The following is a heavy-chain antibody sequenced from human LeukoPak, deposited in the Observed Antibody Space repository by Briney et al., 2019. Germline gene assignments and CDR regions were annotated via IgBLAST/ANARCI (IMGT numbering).Heavy chain of an antibody. V-gene: IGHV3-74*01. CDR2: INPDGSTT. Sequence: GSLRLSCAASGFTFSSYWMHWVRQAPGKGLVWVSRINPDGSTTSYADSVKGRFTISRDSAKNTLYLQMNSLRAEDTAVYYCARVSVGRYYFDNWGQGTPVTVS. D-gene: IGHD3-3*02. CDR1: GFTFSSYW. J-gene: IGHJ4*02. CDR3: ARVSVGRYYFDN.